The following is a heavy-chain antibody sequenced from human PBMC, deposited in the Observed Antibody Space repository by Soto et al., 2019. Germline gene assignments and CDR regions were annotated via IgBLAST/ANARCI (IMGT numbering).Heavy chain of an antibody. CDR2: ISSTTNYI. J-gene: IGHJ4*02. CDR1: GFTFTRYS. Sequence: GSLRLSCAASGFTFTRYSMNWARQAPGKGLEWVSSISSTTNYIYYADSMKGRFTVSRDNAKNSVYLEMNSLSAEDTAVYYCARESEDLTSNFDYWGQGTLVTVSS. V-gene: IGHV3-21*01. CDR3: ARESEDLTSNFDY.